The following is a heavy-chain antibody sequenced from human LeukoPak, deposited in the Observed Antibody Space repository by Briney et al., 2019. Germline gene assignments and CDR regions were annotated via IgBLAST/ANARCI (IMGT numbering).Heavy chain of an antibody. Sequence: SETLSLTCTVSGGSISSGGYSWSRIRQPPGKGLEWIAYIYYTGSTSYNPSLKSRVTISVDTSRNQFSLKLTSVTAADTAVYYCARVDAYYDSSGHYGTIDNWGQGTLVTVSS. D-gene: IGHD3-22*01. CDR1: GGSISSGGYS. J-gene: IGHJ4*02. V-gene: IGHV4-30-2*05. CDR2: IYYTGST. CDR3: ARVDAYYDSSGHYGTIDN.